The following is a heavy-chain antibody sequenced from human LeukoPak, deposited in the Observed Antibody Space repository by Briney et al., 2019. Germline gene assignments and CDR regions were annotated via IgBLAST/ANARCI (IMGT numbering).Heavy chain of an antibody. CDR1: GGSFSGYY. CDR3: ARGGFTKNWFDP. Sequence: SETLSLTCAVYGGSFSGYYWSWIRQPPGKGLEWIGEINHSGSTNYNPSLKGRVTISVDTSKNQSSLKLSSVTAADTAVYYCARGGFTKNWFDPWGQGTLVTVSS. J-gene: IGHJ5*02. CDR2: INHSGST. D-gene: IGHD2-2*01. V-gene: IGHV4-34*01.